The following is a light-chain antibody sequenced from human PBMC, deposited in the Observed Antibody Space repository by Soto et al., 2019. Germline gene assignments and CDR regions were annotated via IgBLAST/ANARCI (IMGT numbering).Light chain of an antibody. CDR3: HQQNICPPVT. CDR2: GAF. CDR1: QSVTNY. V-gene: IGKV3-11*01. J-gene: IGKJ5*01. Sequence: DIVLTQSPATLSLSLGDRATLSCRASQSVTNYLAWYQQKPGQAPRLLIYGAFNRPTGVPARFSGSGSGTDFTLTIISREPQDVSVYYCHQQNICPPVTFGQGTRVEIK.